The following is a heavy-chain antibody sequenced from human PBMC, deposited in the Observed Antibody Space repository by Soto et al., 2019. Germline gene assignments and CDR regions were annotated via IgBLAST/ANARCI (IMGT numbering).Heavy chain of an antibody. CDR1: GYSFTRHD. Sequence: ASEKVSCKATGYSFTRHDINWLRQPAGQGLEWMGWMNPNSGNAVYAQKFQGRVTMTRNSSITTAYIEVTSLKAEVTVVYFCARGAYNDYCHGFVPWGQRTLVTVS. D-gene: IGHD4-4*01. V-gene: IGHV1-8*01. J-gene: IGHJ5*02. CDR3: ARGAYNDYCHGFVP. CDR2: MNPNSGNA.